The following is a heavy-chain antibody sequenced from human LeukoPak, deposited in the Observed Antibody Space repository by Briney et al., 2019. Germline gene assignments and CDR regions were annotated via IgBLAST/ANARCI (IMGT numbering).Heavy chain of an antibody. CDR3: ARERGSGSYHPFDP. CDR1: GFTVSNSY. V-gene: IGHV3-7*01. J-gene: IGHJ5*02. CDR2: IKQDGTEK. Sequence: GGSLRLSCAASGFTVSNSYVNWVRQAPGKGLEWVANIKQDGTEKYYVDSVKGRFTISRDNAKNSLYLQMNSLRAEDTAVYYCARERGSGSYHPFDPWGQGTLATVSS. D-gene: IGHD3-10*01.